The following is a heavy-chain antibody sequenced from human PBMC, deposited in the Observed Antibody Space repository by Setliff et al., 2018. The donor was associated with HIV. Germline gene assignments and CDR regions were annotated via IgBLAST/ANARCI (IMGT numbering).Heavy chain of an antibody. CDR1: GFTFSNYA. Sequence: PGGSLRLSCAACGFTFSNYAMNWVRQAPGKGLEWVSAISGSGGSTYYGDSMKGRFTISRDNSKNTLYLQMNSLRAEDTAVYYCAKGDSSGWFPPGYFDLWGRGTLVTVSS. D-gene: IGHD6-19*01. CDR3: AKGDSSGWFPPGYFDL. V-gene: IGHV3-23*01. CDR2: ISGSGGST. J-gene: IGHJ2*01.